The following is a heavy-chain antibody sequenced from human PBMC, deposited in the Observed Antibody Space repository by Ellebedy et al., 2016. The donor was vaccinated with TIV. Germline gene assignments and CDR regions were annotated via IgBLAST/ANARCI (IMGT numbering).Heavy chain of an antibody. CDR1: GFTFRNYW. CDR3: AKSPLFSSASYYFDF. J-gene: IGHJ4*02. CDR2: INQDGSQV. D-gene: IGHD6-6*01. Sequence: GGSLRLXCATSGFTFRNYWMTWVRQAPGKGLECVATINQDGSQVFYLDSVKGRFTVSRDNSKNTLYLQMSSLRADDTAVYYCAKSPLFSSASYYFDFWGQGTLVTVSS. V-gene: IGHV3-7*03.